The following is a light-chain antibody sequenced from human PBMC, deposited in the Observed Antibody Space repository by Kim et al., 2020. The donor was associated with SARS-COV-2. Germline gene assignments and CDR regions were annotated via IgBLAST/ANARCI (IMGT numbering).Light chain of an antibody. Sequence: SPGERATLSCRASQSVSSNYLAWYQQKPGQAPRLLIYGASSRATGIPDRFSGSGSETDFTLTISGLEPEDFAVYYCQQYGRPPWYTFGQGTKLEIK. CDR3: QQYGRPPWYT. J-gene: IGKJ2*01. V-gene: IGKV3-20*01. CDR2: GAS. CDR1: QSVSSNY.